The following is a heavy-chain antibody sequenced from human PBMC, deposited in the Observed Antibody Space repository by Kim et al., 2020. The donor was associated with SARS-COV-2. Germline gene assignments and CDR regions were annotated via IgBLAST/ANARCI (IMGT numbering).Heavy chain of an antibody. J-gene: IGHJ4*02. D-gene: IGHD4-17*01. Sequence: SETLSLTCTVSGGSISSYYWSWIRQPPGKGLEWIGYIYYSGSTNYNPSLKSRLTISVDTSKNQFSLKLSSVTAADTAVYYCARADYGDYAIDYWGQGTLVTVSS. V-gene: IGHV4-59*01. CDR2: IYYSGST. CDR1: GGSISSYY. CDR3: ARADYGDYAIDY.